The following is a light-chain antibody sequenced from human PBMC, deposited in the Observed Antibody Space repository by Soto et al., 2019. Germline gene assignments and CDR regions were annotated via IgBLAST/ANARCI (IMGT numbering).Light chain of an antibody. Sequence: EIVMTQSPATLSVSPGERATLSCRVSQSISSDLAWYQQKPGQAPRLLIYDASTRDTGIPARFSGSGSGTEFTLTINSLQSEDFAIYYCQQFNKWPRTFGQGTKVEIK. J-gene: IGKJ1*01. V-gene: IGKV3-15*01. CDR3: QQFNKWPRT. CDR1: QSISSD. CDR2: DAS.